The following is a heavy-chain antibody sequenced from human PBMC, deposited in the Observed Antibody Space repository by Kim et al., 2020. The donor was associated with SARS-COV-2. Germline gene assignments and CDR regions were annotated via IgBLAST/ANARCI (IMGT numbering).Heavy chain of an antibody. Sequence: GGALRLSCAASGFTFSNCGMHWVRQAPGKGLEWVAVISYDCSNKNYADSVKGRFTISRDNSKKTLYLQMNSVRAEDTALYYCARDPWSPIRGVRYSYYGMDVSGRGATVAVSS. J-gene: IGHJ6*02. D-gene: IGHD3-10*01. CDR2: ISYDCSNK. V-gene: IGHV3-30-3*01. CDR3: ARDPWSPIRGVRYSYYGMDV. CDR1: GFTFSNCG.